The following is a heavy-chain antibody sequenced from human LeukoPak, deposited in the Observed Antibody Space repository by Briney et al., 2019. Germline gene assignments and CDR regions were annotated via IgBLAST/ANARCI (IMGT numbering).Heavy chain of an antibody. J-gene: IGHJ5*01. Sequence: ASVKVSCKASGYTLTSYGISWVRQAPGQGLEWMGWMNPYNGNTNYARKLQGRVTMTTDTSTSTAYMELRSLRSDDTAVYYCARSMVRGVITIVSWGHGALVTVSS. CDR2: MNPYNGNT. V-gene: IGHV1-18*01. CDR1: GYTLTSYG. D-gene: IGHD3-10*01. CDR3: ARSMVRGVITIVS.